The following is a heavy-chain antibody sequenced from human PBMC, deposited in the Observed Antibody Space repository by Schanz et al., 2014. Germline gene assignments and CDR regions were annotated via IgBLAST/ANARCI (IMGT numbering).Heavy chain of an antibody. D-gene: IGHD6-13*01. CDR1: GYTFTSYD. CDR3: ARDGVDAAAGGNY. CDR2: INPSGGST. J-gene: IGHJ4*02. V-gene: IGHV1-46*03. Sequence: QVQLIQSGAEVKKPGAPVKVSCTASGYTFTSYDINWVRQAPGQGLEWMGMINPSGGSTTYAQKFQGRVTMARDTSTSTVYMELSSLRSEDTAVYYSARDGVDAAAGGNYWGQGTLVTVSS.